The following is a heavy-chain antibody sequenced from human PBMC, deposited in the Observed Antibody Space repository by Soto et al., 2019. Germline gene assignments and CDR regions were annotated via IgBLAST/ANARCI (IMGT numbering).Heavy chain of an antibody. Sequence: QVQLQESGPGLVKPSETLSLTCTVSGGSISNHYWSWIRQPPGKGLEWSGYIYYNGNTNYNPPLKSRVTMSVDTSKNQISLKLSSVTAADTAVYYCTRANRYSEYWGQGTLVTVSS. CDR1: GGSISNHY. CDR2: IYYNGNT. V-gene: IGHV4-59*11. J-gene: IGHJ4*02. CDR3: TRANRYSEY. D-gene: IGHD1-20*01.